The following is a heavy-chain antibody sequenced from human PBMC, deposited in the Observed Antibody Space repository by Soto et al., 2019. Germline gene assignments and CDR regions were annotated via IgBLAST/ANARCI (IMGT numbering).Heavy chain of an antibody. CDR2: ISGSGGST. CDR1: GFTFSDYA. J-gene: IGHJ6*02. Sequence: GGSLRLSCVASGFTFSDYAMAWVRQSPGKGLEWVSSISGSGGSTYYADSVKGRFTISRDNSKNTVFLQMNSLRAEDTAVYYCAKDHGMDVWGQGATVTVSS. CDR3: AKDHGMDV. V-gene: IGHV3-23*01.